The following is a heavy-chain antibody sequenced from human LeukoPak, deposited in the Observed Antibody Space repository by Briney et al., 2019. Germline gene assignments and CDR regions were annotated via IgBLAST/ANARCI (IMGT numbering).Heavy chain of an antibody. CDR1: GFTFSSYA. Sequence: GGSLRLSCAASGFTFSSYAMHWVRQAPGKGLEWVSDISYDGSNKYYADSVKGRFTISGDNSKNTLYLQMNSLRAEDTAVYYCAKDRGRYYDILTGYCDYWGQGTLVTVSS. V-gene: IGHV3-30-3*01. J-gene: IGHJ4*02. D-gene: IGHD3-9*01. CDR2: ISYDGSNK. CDR3: AKDRGRYYDILTGYCDY.